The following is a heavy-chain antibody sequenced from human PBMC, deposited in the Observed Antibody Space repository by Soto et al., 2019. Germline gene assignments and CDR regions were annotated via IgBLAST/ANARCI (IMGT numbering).Heavy chain of an antibody. CDR2: IYYSGST. CDR1: GGSISSYY. V-gene: IGHV4-59*08. CDR3: ARHPKYCSGGSCYYYYYGMDV. Sequence: SETLSLTCTVSGGSISSYYWSWIRQPPGKGLEWIGYIYYSGSTNYNPSHKSRVTISVDTSKNKFSLKLSFVTAADTAVYYCARHPKYCSGGSCYYYYYGMDVWGQGTTVTVSS. D-gene: IGHD2-15*01. J-gene: IGHJ6*02.